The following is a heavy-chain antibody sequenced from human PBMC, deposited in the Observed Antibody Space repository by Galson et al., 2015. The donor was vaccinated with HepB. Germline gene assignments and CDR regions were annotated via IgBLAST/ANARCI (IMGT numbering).Heavy chain of an antibody. Sequence: SLRLSCAASGFTFSSYGMHWVRQAPGKGLEWVAVIWYDGSNKYYADSVKGRFTISRDNSKNTLYLQMNSLRAEDTAVYYCAREVTARRGNWFDPWGQGTLVTVSS. CDR2: IWYDGSNK. CDR3: AREVTARRGNWFDP. J-gene: IGHJ5*02. D-gene: IGHD2-21*02. V-gene: IGHV3-33*08. CDR1: GFTFSSYG.